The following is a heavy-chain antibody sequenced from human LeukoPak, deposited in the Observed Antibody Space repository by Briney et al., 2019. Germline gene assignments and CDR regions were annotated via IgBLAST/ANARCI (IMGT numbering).Heavy chain of an antibody. J-gene: IGHJ4*02. Sequence: GGSLRLSCAASGFTFSSYAMHWVRQAPGKGLEWVAVISYGGSNKYYADSVKGRFTISRDNSKNTLYLQMNSLRAEDTAVYYCVRDPHIVVVPAARVYYFDYWGQGTLVTVSS. CDR1: GFTFSSYA. CDR3: VRDPHIVVVPAARVYYFDY. V-gene: IGHV3-30-3*01. D-gene: IGHD2-2*01. CDR2: ISYGGSNK.